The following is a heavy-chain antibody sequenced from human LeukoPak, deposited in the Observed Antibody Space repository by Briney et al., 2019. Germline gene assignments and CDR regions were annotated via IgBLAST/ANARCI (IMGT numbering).Heavy chain of an antibody. CDR1: GFTFSSYW. J-gene: IGHJ4*02. CDR2: IKEDGSEK. D-gene: IGHD1-20*01. Sequence: PGGSLRLSCAASGFTFSSYWMTWVRQAPGKGLEWVANIKEDGSEKNYVDSVKGRFTVSRDNAKNSLYLQMNSLRVEDTGVYYCARDKWNPGYWGQGTLGTVSS. V-gene: IGHV3-7*01. CDR3: ARDKWNPGY.